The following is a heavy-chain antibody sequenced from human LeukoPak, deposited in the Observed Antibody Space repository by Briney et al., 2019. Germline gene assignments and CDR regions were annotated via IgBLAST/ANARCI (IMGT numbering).Heavy chain of an antibody. V-gene: IGHV3-48*04. D-gene: IGHD5-18*01. CDR3: AKDSRGYSYGPDY. Sequence: GGSLRLSCAASGFSFSSYSMNWVRQAPGKGREDVSYISSGSGTIYYADSVQGRFTISRDNSKNSVYLQMNSLRAEDTALYYCAKDSRGYSYGPDYWGQGTLVTVSS. CDR1: GFSFSSYS. CDR2: ISSGSGTI. J-gene: IGHJ4*02.